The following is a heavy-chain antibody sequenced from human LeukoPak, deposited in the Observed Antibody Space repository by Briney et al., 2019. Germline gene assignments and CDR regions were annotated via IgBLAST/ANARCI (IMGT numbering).Heavy chain of an antibody. V-gene: IGHV3-43*02. Sequence: GGSLRLSCAASGFTFSSYWMHWVRQAPGKGLEWVSLINEDGGKTFYADSVRGRFTISRDNSKNSLYLQINSLRTEDTALYYCAKEIDTLGTNAFDIWGQGTIVTVSS. CDR2: INEDGGKT. CDR1: GFTFSSYW. D-gene: IGHD2-15*01. J-gene: IGHJ3*02. CDR3: AKEIDTLGTNAFDI.